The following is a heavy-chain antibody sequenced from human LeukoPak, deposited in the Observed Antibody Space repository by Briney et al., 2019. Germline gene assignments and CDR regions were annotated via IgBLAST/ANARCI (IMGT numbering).Heavy chain of an antibody. CDR3: ARESPYRSGWYKFGADRLRYPGGYVS. CDR1: GFTFSDSY. V-gene: IGHV3-11*01. J-gene: IGHJ5*02. Sequence: GGSLRLSCATSGFTFSDSYMNWIRQAPGKGLEWVSFIGESGRSIFYADAVKGRFTVSRDNAKKSVYLQMNSLRVEDTAMYFCARESPYRSGWYKFGADRLRYPGGYVSWGQGTLVTVSS. D-gene: IGHD6-19*01. CDR2: IGESGRSI.